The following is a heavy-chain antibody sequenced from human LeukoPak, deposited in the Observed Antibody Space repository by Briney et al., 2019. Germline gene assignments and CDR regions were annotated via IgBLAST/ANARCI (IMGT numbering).Heavy chain of an antibody. D-gene: IGHD2-2*01. CDR3: AREQCSSTSCFPNYYYYGMDV. CDR2: IIPIFGTA. CDR1: GXXFSSXA. V-gene: IGHV1-69*13. Sequence: SVRVSXXXSGXXFSSXAISWVRQAPGQGLEWMGGIIPIFGTANYAQKFQGRVTITADESTSTAYMELSSLRSEDTAVYYCAREQCSSTSCFPNYYYYGMDVWGQGTTVTVSS. J-gene: IGHJ6*02.